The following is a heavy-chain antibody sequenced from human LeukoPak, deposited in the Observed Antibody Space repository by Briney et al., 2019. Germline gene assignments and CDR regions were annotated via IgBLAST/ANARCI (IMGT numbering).Heavy chain of an antibody. D-gene: IGHD6-19*01. J-gene: IGHJ4*02. V-gene: IGHV3-11*03. CDR3: ARSRGAGPGAYFDY. CDR1: GVTFSSYD. Sequence: PGGSLRLSCAASGVTFSSYDMSWVRQAPGQGLEWVSYISNSGSYTNYADSVEGRFTISRDNAENSLYLQMNSLRAEDTAVYYCARSRGAGPGAYFDYWGQGTLVTVTS. CDR2: ISNSGSYT.